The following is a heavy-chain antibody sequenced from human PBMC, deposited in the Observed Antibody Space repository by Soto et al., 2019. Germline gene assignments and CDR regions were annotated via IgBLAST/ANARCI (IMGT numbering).Heavy chain of an antibody. J-gene: IGHJ6*02. Sequence: EAQLVESGGCLVKPGGSLRLSCAASGFTFSTYNMNWVRQAPGKGLEWVSSISSSSSYIYYAASEKGRFTKSRDNAKNSSVLQTNSNRAEDTAEYYCARDYDFWSGRGGMDGRCQGTTVTVSS. V-gene: IGHV3-21*01. CDR1: GFTFSTYN. CDR3: ARDYDFWSGRGGMDG. D-gene: IGHD3-3*01. CDR2: ISSSSSYI.